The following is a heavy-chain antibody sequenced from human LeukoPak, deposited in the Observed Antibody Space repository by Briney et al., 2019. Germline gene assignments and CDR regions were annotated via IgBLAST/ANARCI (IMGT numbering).Heavy chain of an antibody. CDR3: SRGLYSSTLGY. D-gene: IGHD6-13*01. CDR2: INSDGSTT. CDR1: GFAFSSYW. J-gene: IGHJ4*02. Sequence: GGSLRLSCAASGFAFSSYWTHWVRQAPGKGLVWVSRINSDGSTTSYADSVKGRFTISRDNAKNTLYLQMNSLRAEDTAVYYCSRGLYSSTLGYWGQGALVTVSS. V-gene: IGHV3-74*01.